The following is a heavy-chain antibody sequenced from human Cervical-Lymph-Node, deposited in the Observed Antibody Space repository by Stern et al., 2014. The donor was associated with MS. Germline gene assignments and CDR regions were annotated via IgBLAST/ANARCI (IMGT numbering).Heavy chain of an antibody. D-gene: IGHD2/OR15-2a*01. CDR1: GFTFSSYA. CDR3: ASRGTPFSPTSINEY. CDR2: VSYDGINK. Sequence: QVQLVQSGGGVVQPGRSLRLSCAASGFTFSSYAMHWVRQAPGKGLEWVAVVSYDGINKFYADSVKGRFTISRDNSKSTVFLQMNSLRAEDTAVYYCASRGTPFSPTSINEYWGQGTLVTVSS. J-gene: IGHJ4*02. V-gene: IGHV3-30-3*01.